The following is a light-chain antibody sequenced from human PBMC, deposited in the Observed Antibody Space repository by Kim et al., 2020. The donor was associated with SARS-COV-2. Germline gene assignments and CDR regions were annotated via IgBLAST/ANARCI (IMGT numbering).Light chain of an antibody. Sequence: GDRVTITCRASQSTSSWLAWYQQKPGKAPNLLIYDASTSESGVPSRFSGSGSGTEFTLTISSLQPDDFATYYCQQYKSYPVTFGQGTKLEI. CDR3: QQYKSYPVT. J-gene: IGKJ2*01. CDR2: DAS. CDR1: QSTSSW. V-gene: IGKV1-5*01.